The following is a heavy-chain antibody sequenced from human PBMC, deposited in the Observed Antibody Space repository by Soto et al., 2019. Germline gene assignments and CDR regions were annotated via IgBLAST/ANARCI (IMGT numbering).Heavy chain of an antibody. J-gene: IGHJ4*02. CDR1: GFTFSAYY. Sequence: PGGSLRLSCVASGFTFSAYYMSWIRQAPGKGLEWVSYIGASGANIYYADSVQGRFTISRDNAKSSLHLHMNSLTADDTAVYYCASSCVSVYGERVWGQGNLV. CDR2: IGASGANI. CDR3: ASSCVSVYGERV. D-gene: IGHD2-8*01. V-gene: IGHV3-11*01.